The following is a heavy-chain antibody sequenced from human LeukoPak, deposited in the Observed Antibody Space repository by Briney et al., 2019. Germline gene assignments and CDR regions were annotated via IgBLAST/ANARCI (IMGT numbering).Heavy chain of an antibody. V-gene: IGHV4-4*02. CDR3: ARGRVSSSSWSSTYYYYFYMDV. J-gene: IGHJ6*03. CDR2: IYHSGST. D-gene: IGHD6-13*01. CDR1: GGSISSNNW. Sequence: SETLSLTCAVSGGSISSNNWWSWIRQPPGKGLEWIGEIYHSGSTNNNPSLKSRVTISVDKSKNQFSLNLSSVTAADTAVYFCARGRVSSSSWSSTYYYYFYMDVWGKGTTVTVSS.